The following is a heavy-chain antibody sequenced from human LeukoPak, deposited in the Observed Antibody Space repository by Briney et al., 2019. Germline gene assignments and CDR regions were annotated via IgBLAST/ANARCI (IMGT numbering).Heavy chain of an antibody. V-gene: IGHV4-59*01. J-gene: IGHJ5*02. Sequence: PSETLSLTCTVSGGSIGSYYWSWIRQPPGKRLEWIGYIYYSGSTNYNPSLKSRVTISVDTSKNQFSLKVSSVTAADTAVYYCARGSGSETFDPWGQGTLVTVSS. CDR3: ARGSGSETFDP. D-gene: IGHD3-10*01. CDR1: GGSIGSYY. CDR2: IYYSGST.